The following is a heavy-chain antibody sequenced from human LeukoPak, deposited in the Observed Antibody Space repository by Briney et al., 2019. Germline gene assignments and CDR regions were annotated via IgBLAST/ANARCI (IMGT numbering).Heavy chain of an antibody. Sequence: GGSLRLSCAASRFTFNSYAMSWVRQAPGKGLEWVSAISGSGGSTYYADSVKGRFTISRDNSKNTLYLQMNSLRAEDTAVYYCAKCYYDSSGYYFGAFDIWGQGTMVTVSS. J-gene: IGHJ3*02. V-gene: IGHV3-23*01. CDR2: ISGSGGST. D-gene: IGHD3-22*01. CDR1: RFTFNSYA. CDR3: AKCYYDSSGYYFGAFDI.